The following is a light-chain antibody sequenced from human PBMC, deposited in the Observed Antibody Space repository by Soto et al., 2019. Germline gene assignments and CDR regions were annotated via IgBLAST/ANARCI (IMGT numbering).Light chain of an antibody. CDR1: QSISSY. V-gene: IGKV1-39*01. CDR3: QQSYSTPDT. CDR2: AAS. J-gene: IGKJ2*01. Sequence: DIQMTQSPSSLSASVGDRVTITCRASQSISSYLHWYQHKPGKAPRLLIYAASSLQSGVPSRFSGSASGTDFTLAISSLRHEDFATYFCQQSYSTPDTFGQGTKLEIK.